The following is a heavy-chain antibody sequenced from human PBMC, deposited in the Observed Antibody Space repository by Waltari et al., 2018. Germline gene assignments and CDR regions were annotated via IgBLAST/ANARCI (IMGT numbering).Heavy chain of an antibody. V-gene: IGHV3-15*01. CDR3: TTDPARWGYCSSTSCYAFDY. CDR1: GFTFSNAW. CDR2: IKSKTDGGTT. J-gene: IGHJ4*02. Sequence: EVQLVESGGGLVKPGGSLRLSCAASGFTFSNAWMSWVRQAPGKGLEWVGRIKSKTDGGTTDYAAPVKGRFTISRDDSKKTLYLQMNSLKTEDTAVYYCTTDPARWGYCSSTSCYAFDYWGQGTLVTVSS. D-gene: IGHD2-2*01.